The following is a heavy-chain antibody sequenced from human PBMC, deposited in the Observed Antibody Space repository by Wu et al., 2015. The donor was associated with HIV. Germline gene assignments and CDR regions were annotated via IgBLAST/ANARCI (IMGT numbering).Heavy chain of an antibody. J-gene: IGHJ2*01. CDR2: INPDTGDT. Sequence: QVQLVQSASEMKKSGASMKVSCKTSGYTFTGYYIHWVRQAPGQGLEWMGWINPDTGDTQFAQIFKGRISMTRDTSTTTVNLILASLKSNDTATYYCARGGPGAAVNQYWYFDLWGRGTLVTVSS. CDR1: GYTFTGYY. V-gene: IGHV1-2*02. CDR3: ARGGPGAAVNQYWYFDL. D-gene: IGHD1-14*01.